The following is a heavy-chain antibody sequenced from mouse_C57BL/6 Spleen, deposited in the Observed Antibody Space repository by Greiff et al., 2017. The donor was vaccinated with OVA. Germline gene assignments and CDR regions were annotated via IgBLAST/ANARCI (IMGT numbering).Heavy chain of an antibody. CDR3: TAIATVVAKGYAMDY. J-gene: IGHJ4*01. CDR2: IDPEAGDT. D-gene: IGHD1-1*01. V-gene: IGHV14-1*01. Sequence: EVQRVESGAELVRPGASVKLSCTASGFTIKDYYMHWVKQRPEQGLEWIGRIDPEAGDTDYAPQFQGKAPLTADTSSNTAYLQLSSLTSEDTAVYYCTAIATVVAKGYAMDYWGQGTSVTVSS. CDR1: GFTIKDYY.